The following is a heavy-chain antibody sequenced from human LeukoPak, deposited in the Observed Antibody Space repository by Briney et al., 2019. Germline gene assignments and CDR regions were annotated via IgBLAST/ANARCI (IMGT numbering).Heavy chain of an antibody. J-gene: IGHJ4*02. CDR3: ARDGRSGYARGPHYFDY. CDR2: INHSGST. CDR1: GGSFSDYY. Sequence: PSETLSLTCAVYGGSFSDYYWGWIRQPPGKGLEWIGEINHSGSTNYNPSLKSRVTISVDMSKNQFSLKLSSVTAADTAVYYCARDGRSGYARGPHYFDYWGQGTLVTVSS. D-gene: IGHD5-12*01. V-gene: IGHV4-34*01.